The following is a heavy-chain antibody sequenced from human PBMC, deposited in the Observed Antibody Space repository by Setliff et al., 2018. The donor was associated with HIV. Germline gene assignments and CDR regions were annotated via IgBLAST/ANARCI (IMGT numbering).Heavy chain of an antibody. V-gene: IGHV4-31*03. D-gene: IGHD3-3*01. CDR1: GGSISSGGYY. CDR2: IYYTGST. CDR3: ARARFWSGYYTGDNYYYMDV. Sequence: PSETLSLTCSVSGGSISSGGYYWSWIRQNPGKGLEWVGYIYYTGSTYYNPSLKSRVSISVDTSKNQFSLKLNSVTAADTAVYYCARARFWSGYYTGDNYYYMDVWGKGTTVTVSS. J-gene: IGHJ6*03.